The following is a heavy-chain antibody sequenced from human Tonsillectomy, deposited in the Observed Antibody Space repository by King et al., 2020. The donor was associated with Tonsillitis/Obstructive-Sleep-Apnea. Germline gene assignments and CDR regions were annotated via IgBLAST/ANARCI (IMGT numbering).Heavy chain of an antibody. CDR3: ARDWEIDVWSGPVD. V-gene: IGHV3-66*01. Sequence: VQLVESGGGLVQPGGSLRLSCAASGFTVSGNYMTWVRQAPGKGLECVSVIYSVGDTYYPDSVQGRFTISRDKSKNTLYLQMNSLIAEDTAVYYCARDWEIDVWSGPVDWGQGTLVTVSS. J-gene: IGHJ4*02. CDR2: IYSVGDT. D-gene: IGHD3-3*01. CDR1: GFTVSGNY.